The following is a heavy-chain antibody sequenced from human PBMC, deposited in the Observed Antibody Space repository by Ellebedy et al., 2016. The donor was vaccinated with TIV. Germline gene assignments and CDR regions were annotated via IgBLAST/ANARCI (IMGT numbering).Heavy chain of an antibody. Sequence: GGSLRLXCAASGFNFGTYGMHWVRQAPGKGLEWVAVISFDGTNKYHADSVRGRFNISRDNSKNTVYLQMNSLRPEDTAVYFCARRDVPINYYYYYMDVWGKGTTVTVSS. CDR1: GFNFGTYG. D-gene: IGHD3-10*02. J-gene: IGHJ6*03. CDR2: ISFDGTNK. CDR3: ARRDVPINYYYYYMDV. V-gene: IGHV3-30*03.